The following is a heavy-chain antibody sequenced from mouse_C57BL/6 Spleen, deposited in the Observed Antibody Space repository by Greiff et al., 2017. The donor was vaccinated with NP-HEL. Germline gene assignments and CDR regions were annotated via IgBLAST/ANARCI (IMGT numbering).Heavy chain of an antibody. V-gene: IGHV1-39*01. CDR3: AKGCYGSSDFDY. J-gene: IGHJ2*01. D-gene: IGHD1-1*01. CDR2: INPNYGTT. Sequence: VQLKQSGPELVKPGASVKISCKASGYSFTDYNMNWVKQSNGKSLEWIGVINPNYGTTSYNQKFKGKATLTVDQSSSTAYMQLNSLTSEDSAVDYCAKGCYGSSDFDYWGQGTTLTVSS. CDR1: GYSFTDYN.